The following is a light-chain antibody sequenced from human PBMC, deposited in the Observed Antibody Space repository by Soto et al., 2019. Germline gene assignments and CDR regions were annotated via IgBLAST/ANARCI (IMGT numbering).Light chain of an antibody. J-gene: IGKJ3*01. V-gene: IGKV2D-29*01. Sequence: EIVMTQSPISLSVTPGQPASLSCKSSQSILHSDGKTYLYWFLQKPGQPPRLLRYEVSKRVSGVPDRFSGSGSGTDFTLKIGRVEAEDVGVYYCLQSIQFPFTFGPGTKVDIK. CDR3: LQSIQFPFT. CDR2: EVS. CDR1: QSILHSDGKTY.